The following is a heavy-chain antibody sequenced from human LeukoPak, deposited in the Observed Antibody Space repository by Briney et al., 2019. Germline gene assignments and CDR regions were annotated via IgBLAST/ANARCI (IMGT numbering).Heavy chain of an antibody. CDR1: GYTFTGYY. CDR3: ARALGIAAARTIDY. J-gene: IGHJ4*02. V-gene: IGHV1-2*02. D-gene: IGHD6-13*01. Sequence: ASVKVSCKASGYTFTGYYMHWVRQAPGQGLEWMGWINPNSGGTNYAQKFQGRVTMTRDTSISTAYMELSRLRSDDTAVYYCARALGIAAARTIDYWGQGTLVTVSS. CDR2: INPNSGGT.